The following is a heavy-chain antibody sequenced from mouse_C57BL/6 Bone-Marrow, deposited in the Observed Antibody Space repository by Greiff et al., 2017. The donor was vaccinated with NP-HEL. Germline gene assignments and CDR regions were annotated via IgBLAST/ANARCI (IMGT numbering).Heavy chain of an antibody. CDR2: ISSGSSTI. CDR1: GFTFSDYG. J-gene: IGHJ2*01. CDR3: ARRNLLLRYYFDY. Sequence: EVKLMESGGGLVKPGGSLKLSCAASGFTFSDYGMHWVRQAPEKGLEWVAYISSGSSTIYYADTVKGRFTISRDNAKNTLFLQMTSLRSEDTAMYYCARRNLLLRYYFDYWGQGTTLTVSS. D-gene: IGHD1-1*01. V-gene: IGHV5-17*01.